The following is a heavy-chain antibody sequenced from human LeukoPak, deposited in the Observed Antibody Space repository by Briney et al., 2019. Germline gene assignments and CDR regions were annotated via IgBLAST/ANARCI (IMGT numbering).Heavy chain of an antibody. CDR3: AKDGAVVPAVYYFDY. CDR2: ISGSGGST. V-gene: IGHV3-23*01. CDR1: GFTFSNYA. J-gene: IGHJ4*02. D-gene: IGHD2-2*01. Sequence: GGSLRLSCAASGFTFSNYAMNWVRQAPGKGLEWVSTISGSGGSTYYADSVKGRFTISRDNSKNTLYLQMNSLRAEDTAVYYCAKDGAVVPAVYYFDYWGQGTLVTVSS.